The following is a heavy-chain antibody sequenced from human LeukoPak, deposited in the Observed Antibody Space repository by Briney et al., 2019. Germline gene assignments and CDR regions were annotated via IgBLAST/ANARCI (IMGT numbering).Heavy chain of an antibody. Sequence: SETLSLTCTVSGGSISSYYWSWIRQPPGKGLEWTGYIYYSGSTNYNPSLKSRVTISVDTSKNQFSLKLSSVTAADTAVYYCASGGTLTYYGMNVWGQGTTVTVSS. CDR1: GGSISSYY. V-gene: IGHV4-59*12. CDR3: ASGGTLTYYGMNV. CDR2: IYYSGST. J-gene: IGHJ6*01. D-gene: IGHD2-15*01.